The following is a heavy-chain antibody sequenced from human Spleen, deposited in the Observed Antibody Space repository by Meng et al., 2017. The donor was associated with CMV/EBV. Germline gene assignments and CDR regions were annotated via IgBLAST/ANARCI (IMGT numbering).Heavy chain of an antibody. V-gene: IGHV3-30*03. CDR2: ISYDGSNK. Sequence: GESLKISCAASGFTVSSNYMSWVRQAPGKGLEWVAVISYDGSNKYYADSVKGRFTISRDNSKNTLYLQMNSLRAEDTAVYYCARGAARTRYNWFDPWGQGTLVTVSS. CDR1: GFTVSSNY. J-gene: IGHJ5*02. D-gene: IGHD6-6*01. CDR3: ARGAARTRYNWFDP.